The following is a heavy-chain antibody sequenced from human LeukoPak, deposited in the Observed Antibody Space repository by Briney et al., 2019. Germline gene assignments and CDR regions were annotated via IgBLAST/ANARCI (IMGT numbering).Heavy chain of an antibody. CDR2: IYTSGST. CDR1: GDSINSYY. V-gene: IGHV4-4*07. D-gene: IGHD3-3*01. J-gene: IGHJ5*02. Sequence: SETLSLTCTVSGDSINSYYWSWIRQPAGKGLEWIGRIYTSGSTNYNPSLKSRVTISVDTSKNQFSLKLSSVTAADTAVYYCARELYDFWSGYWHNWFDPWGQGTLVTVSS. CDR3: ARELYDFWSGYWHNWFDP.